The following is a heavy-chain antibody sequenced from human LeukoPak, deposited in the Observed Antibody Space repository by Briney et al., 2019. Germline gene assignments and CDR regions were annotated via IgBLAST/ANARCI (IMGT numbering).Heavy chain of an antibody. CDR2: ISGSGGST. CDR3: EKDLWRGYYGSGSYGDFDY. V-gene: IGHV3-23*01. J-gene: IGHJ4*02. CDR1: GFTFRTYS. Sequence: PGGSLRLSCKASGFTFRTYSMNWVRQAPGKGLEWVSAISGSGGSTYYADSVKGRFTISRDNSKNTLYLQMNSLRAEDTAVYYCEKDLWRGYYGSGSYGDFDYWGQGTLVTVSS. D-gene: IGHD3-10*01.